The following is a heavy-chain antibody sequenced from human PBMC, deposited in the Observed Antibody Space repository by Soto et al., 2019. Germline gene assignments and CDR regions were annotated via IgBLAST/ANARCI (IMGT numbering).Heavy chain of an antibody. V-gene: IGHV3-21*01. J-gene: IGHJ5*02. CDR3: ARDTVDGGYGAGRNWFDP. D-gene: IGHD3-10*01. Sequence: PGGSLRLSCAASGFTLSTYSMNWVRQAPGKGLEWVSSISSTSSYIYYADSVKGRFTISRDNAKNSLYLQMNSLRDEDTAVYYCARDTVDGGYGAGRNWFDPWGLGTLVTVSS. CDR2: ISSTSSYI. CDR1: GFTLSTYS.